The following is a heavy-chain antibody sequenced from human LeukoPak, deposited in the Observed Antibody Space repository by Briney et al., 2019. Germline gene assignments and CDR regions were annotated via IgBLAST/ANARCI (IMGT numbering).Heavy chain of an antibody. CDR3: ARGYGS. J-gene: IGHJ4*02. CDR1: GYSISSGYY. D-gene: IGHD1-1*01. V-gene: IGHV4-38-2*02. Sequence: SETLSLTCTVSGYSISSGYYWGWIRQPPGKGLEWIGTISHTGSTYYNPSLKSRVTISVDTSKNHSSLKLSSVTAADTAVYYCARGYGSWGQGTLVTVSS. CDR2: ISHTGST.